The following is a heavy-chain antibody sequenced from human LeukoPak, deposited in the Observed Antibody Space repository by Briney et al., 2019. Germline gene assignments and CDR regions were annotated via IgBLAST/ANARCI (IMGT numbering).Heavy chain of an antibody. CDR3: ARDRGDGYCSTTSCSHAFDI. J-gene: IGHJ3*02. V-gene: IGHV3-53*04. Sequence: GGSLRLSCAASGFSVGTNYMSWVRQAPGRGLEWVSVIYSGDTTYYADSMKGRFTISRHTSENTLDLQMNSLRDEDTAVYYCARDRGDGYCSTTSCSHAFDIWGPGTMVTVSS. D-gene: IGHD2-2*01. CDR1: GFSVGTNY. CDR2: IYSGDTT.